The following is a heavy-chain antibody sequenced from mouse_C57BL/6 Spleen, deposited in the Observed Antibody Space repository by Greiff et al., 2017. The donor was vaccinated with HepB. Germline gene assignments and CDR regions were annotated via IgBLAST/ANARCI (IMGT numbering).Heavy chain of an antibody. V-gene: IGHV1-11*01. J-gene: IGHJ3*01. CDR3: ERPASDLRGLKGFAY. CDR1: GYTFTDHI. CDR2: IYPVSGDT. Sequence: QVQLQQSGAELVSPGASVTLSCKASGYTFTDHIMNWVKKRPGQGLEWIGRIYPVSGDTSYNQKFMGKATFSVDRSSSTAYMVLNSLTSEDPAVYDCERPASDLRGLKGFAYWGQGTLVTVSA. D-gene: IGHD2-4*01.